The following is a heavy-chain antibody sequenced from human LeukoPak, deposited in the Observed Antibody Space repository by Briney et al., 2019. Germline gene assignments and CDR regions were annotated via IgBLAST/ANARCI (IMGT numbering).Heavy chain of an antibody. J-gene: IGHJ6*02. CDR3: ARSSRPSHYYYYGMDV. V-gene: IGHV1-69*13. D-gene: IGHD6-13*01. CDR1: GGTFSSYA. CDR2: IIPIFGTA. Sequence: SVKVSCKASGGTFSSYAISWVRQAPGQGLEWMGGIIPIFGTANYAQKFQGRVTITADESTSTAYMELSSLRAEDTAVYYCARSSRPSHYYYYGMDVWGQGTTVTVSS.